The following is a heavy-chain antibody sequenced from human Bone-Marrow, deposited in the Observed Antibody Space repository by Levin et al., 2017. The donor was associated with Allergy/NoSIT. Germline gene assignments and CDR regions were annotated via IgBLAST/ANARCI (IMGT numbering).Heavy chain of an antibody. CDR1: GFTFSGHA. V-gene: IGHV3-48*02. D-gene: IGHD1-1*01. Sequence: GESLKISCAASGFTFSGHAMMWVRQAPGKGLEWVSYIHGSLNNIYLSDSVKGRFTISRDNAKNALYLQMNSLRDDDTAVYYCARDRRNGDLDSWGQGTLVTVSS. CDR3: ARDRRNGDLDS. J-gene: IGHJ4*02. CDR2: IHGSLNNI.